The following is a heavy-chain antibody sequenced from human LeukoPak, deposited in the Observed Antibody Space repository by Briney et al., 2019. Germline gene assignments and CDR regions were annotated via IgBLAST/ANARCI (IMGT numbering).Heavy chain of an antibody. D-gene: IGHD5-12*01. CDR2: IYHSGST. CDR3: ARDGYSGSDAL. CDR1: GGSISTYY. V-gene: IGHV4-59*01. J-gene: IGHJ4*02. Sequence: SETLSLTCTVSGGSISTYYWSWIRQPPGKGLEWIGYIYHSGSTNYNPSLKSRVTISVDTSQNQFSLNLSSVTAADTAVYYCARDGYSGSDALWGQGTLVTVSS.